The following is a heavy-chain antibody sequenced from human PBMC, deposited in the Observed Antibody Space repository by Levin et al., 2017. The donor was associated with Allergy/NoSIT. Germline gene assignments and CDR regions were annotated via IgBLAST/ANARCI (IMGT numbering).Heavy chain of an antibody. CDR1: GFTFSSYW. V-gene: IGHV3-7*04. CDR2: IKQDGSEK. J-gene: IGHJ4*02. Sequence: GGSLRLSCAASGFTFSSYWMSWVRQAPGKGLEWVANIKQDGSEKYYVDSVKGRFTISRDNAKNSLYLQMNSLRAEDTAVYYCARDPRPDYGDYYFDYWGQGTLVTVSS. CDR3: ARDPRPDYGDYYFDY. D-gene: IGHD4-17*01.